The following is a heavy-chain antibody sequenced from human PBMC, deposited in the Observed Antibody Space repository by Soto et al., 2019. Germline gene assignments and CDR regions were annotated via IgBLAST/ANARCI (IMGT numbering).Heavy chain of an antibody. CDR3: ARDATIFDTDGYYYYFDY. Sequence: PSETLSLSSTVSGGSISSGDYYWSWIRQPPGKGLEWIGYIFYSGNTYYNPSLKSRITISIDTSKNQFSLSLTSVTAADTAVYFCARDATIFDTDGYYYYFDYWGQGTPVTVSS. J-gene: IGHJ4*02. CDR1: GGSISSGDYY. CDR2: IFYSGNT. D-gene: IGHD3-3*01. V-gene: IGHV4-30-4*01.